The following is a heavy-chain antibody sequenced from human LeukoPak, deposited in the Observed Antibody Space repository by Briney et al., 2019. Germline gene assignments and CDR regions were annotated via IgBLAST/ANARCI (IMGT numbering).Heavy chain of an antibody. CDR2: INSEGRST. V-gene: IGHV3-74*01. D-gene: IGHD1-26*01. Sequence: PGGSLRLSCAASGFTFSSYWMHWVRQAPGKGLVWVSRINSEGRSTSYADSVKGRFTISRDNAKNTLYLQMNSLRAEDTAVYYCASTRKWELLGFDYWGQGTLVTVSS. CDR3: ASTRKWELLGFDY. CDR1: GFTFSSYW. J-gene: IGHJ4*02.